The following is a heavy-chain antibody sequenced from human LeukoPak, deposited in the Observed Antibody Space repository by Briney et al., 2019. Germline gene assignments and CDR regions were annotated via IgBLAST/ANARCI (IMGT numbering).Heavy chain of an antibody. D-gene: IGHD2-8*01. V-gene: IGHV1-46*03. J-gene: IGHJ6*03. CDR3: ARAAGCTDGVCYNHYYYYMDV. CDR2: INPSGGGT. CDR1: GYSFTDHY. Sequence: ASVKVSCKASGYSFTDHYMHWVRQTPGQGLEWMGIINPSGGGTTYAQKFQGRLTMIRDTSTSTDYMELSSLRSEDTAVYYCARAAGCTDGVCYNHYYYYMDVWGKGTTVTVSS.